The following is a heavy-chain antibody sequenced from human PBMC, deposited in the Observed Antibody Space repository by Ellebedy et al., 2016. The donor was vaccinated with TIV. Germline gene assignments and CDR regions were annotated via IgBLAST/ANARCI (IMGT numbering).Heavy chain of an antibody. D-gene: IGHD4-17*01. CDR3: GATVTTYVWFDP. CDR1: GGTFSSYA. J-gene: IGHJ5*02. Sequence: ASVKVSCKASGGTFSSYAISWVRQAHAQGLEWMGRMCPSDGSISYAEKFQGRVTMTRDTSTSTAYMELSSLRSEDTAMYTEGATVTTYVWFDPWGQGTLVTVSS. V-gene: IGHV1/OR15-5*01. CDR2: MCPSDGSI.